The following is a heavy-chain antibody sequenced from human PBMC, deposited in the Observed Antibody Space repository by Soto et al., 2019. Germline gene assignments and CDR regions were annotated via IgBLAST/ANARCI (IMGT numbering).Heavy chain of an antibody. CDR1: GYTFTSYG. D-gene: IGHD3-22*01. Sequence: GASVKVSCKASGYTFTSYGISWVRQAPGQGLEWMGWISAYNGNTNYAQKLKGRVTMTTDTSTSKAYMELRSLRSDDTAVYYCARVYYYDSSGYPDYYYYGMDVWGQGTTVTVSS. V-gene: IGHV1-18*01. CDR3: ARVYYYDSSGYPDYYYYGMDV. J-gene: IGHJ6*02. CDR2: ISAYNGNT.